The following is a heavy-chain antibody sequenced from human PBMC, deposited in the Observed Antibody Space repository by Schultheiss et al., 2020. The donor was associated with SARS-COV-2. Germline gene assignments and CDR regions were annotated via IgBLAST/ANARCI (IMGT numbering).Heavy chain of an antibody. CDR3: ARGRGIVLMVYAIERKYYFDY. CDR2: IYYSGST. D-gene: IGHD2-8*01. J-gene: IGHJ4*02. Sequence: SETLSLTCAVSGYSISSGYYWGWIRQPPGKGLEWIGYIYYSGSTNYNPSLKSRVTISVDTSKNQFSLKLSSVTAADTAVYYCARGRGIVLMVYAIERKYYFDYWGQGTLVTVSS. V-gene: IGHV4-38-2*01. CDR1: GYSISSGYY.